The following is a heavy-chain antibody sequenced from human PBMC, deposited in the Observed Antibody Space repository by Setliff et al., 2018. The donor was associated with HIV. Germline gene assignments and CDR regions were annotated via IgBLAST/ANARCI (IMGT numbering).Heavy chain of an antibody. D-gene: IGHD3-22*01. V-gene: IGHV1-2*02. CDR3: ARVGGTYSYDTDGFFSFYFEI. Sequence: GASVKVSCKASGYTFTGYYLHWLRQAPGQGLEWMGYIIPDSGDTKYSQKFQGRVTMTRDTSITTAYMELSRLRSDDTAVYYCARVGGTYSYDTDGFFSFYFEIWGRGTLVTSPQ. CDR1: GYTFTGYY. CDR2: IIPDSGDT. J-gene: IGHJ4*02.